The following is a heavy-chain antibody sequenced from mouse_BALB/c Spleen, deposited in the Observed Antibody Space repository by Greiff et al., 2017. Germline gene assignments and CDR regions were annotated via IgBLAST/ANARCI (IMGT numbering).Heavy chain of an antibody. Sequence: EVKLQESGPSLVKPSQTLSLTCSVTGDSITSGYWNWIRKFPGNKLEYMGYISYSGSTYYNPSLKSRISITRDTSKNQYYLQLNSVTTEDTATYYCARRDYDGYYFDYWGQGTTLTVSS. CDR2: ISYSGST. CDR1: GDSITSGY. CDR3: ARRDYDGYYFDY. J-gene: IGHJ2*01. V-gene: IGHV3-8*02. D-gene: IGHD2-4*01.